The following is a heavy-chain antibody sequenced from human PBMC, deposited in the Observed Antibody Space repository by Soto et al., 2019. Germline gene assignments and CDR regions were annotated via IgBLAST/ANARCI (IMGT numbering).Heavy chain of an antibody. CDR3: ARGSSSWYYRFDY. CDR2: IIPIFGTA. CDR1: GGTFSSYA. V-gene: IGHV1-69*13. D-gene: IGHD6-13*01. J-gene: IGHJ4*02. Sequence: ASVKVSCKASGGTFSSYAISWVRQAPGQGLEWMGGIIPIFGTANYAQKFQGRVTITADESTSTAYMELSSLRSEDTAVYYCARGSSSWYYRFDYWGQGTQVTVSS.